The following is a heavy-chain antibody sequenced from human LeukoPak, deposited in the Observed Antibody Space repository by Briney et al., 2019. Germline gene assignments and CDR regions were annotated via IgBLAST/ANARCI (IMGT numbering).Heavy chain of an antibody. Sequence: GGSLRLSCAASGFTFASYAMNWVRQAPGKGLEWVSSISVSSTYTFYADSVKGRFTISRDNAKNSLYLQMNSLRAEDTAVYYCARDHVAAAGTDYFYYYGMDVWGQGTTVTVS. CDR1: GFTFASYA. CDR3: ARDHVAAAGTDYFYYYGMDV. J-gene: IGHJ6*02. CDR2: ISVSSTYT. V-gene: IGHV3-21*01. D-gene: IGHD6-13*01.